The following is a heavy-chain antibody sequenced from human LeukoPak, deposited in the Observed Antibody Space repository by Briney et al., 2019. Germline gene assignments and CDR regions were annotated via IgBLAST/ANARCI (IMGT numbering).Heavy chain of an antibody. CDR1: GGPIDITNY. CDR2: IAHDGTT. CDR3: TRESRPFCPFGY. Sequence: PSETLSLTCGVSGGPIDITNYWSWVRQAPGKGLEWIGEIAHDGTTNYNLSLRSRVAMSLDRANNQFSLSLTSVTAADTATYYCTRESRPFCPFGYWGQGVLVTVSS. J-gene: IGHJ4*02. D-gene: IGHD3-16*01. V-gene: IGHV4-4*02.